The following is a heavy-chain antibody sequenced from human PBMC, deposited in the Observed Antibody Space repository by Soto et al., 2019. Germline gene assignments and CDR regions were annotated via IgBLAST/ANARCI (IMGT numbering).Heavy chain of an antibody. CDR1: GYSFTSYG. CDR3: ARDLTIVPATHPRLENYGMDV. D-gene: IGHD2-2*01. CDR2: VSPYNGHT. Sequence: QVQLVQSAAEVKKPGASVKVSCKASGYSFTSYGISWVRRAPGQGLEWMGWVSPYNGHTQFAQRFQGRVIMTTDTFTKTAYMELRNLRSDDTAHYYCARDLTIVPATHPRLENYGMDVWGQGTTVIVSS. J-gene: IGHJ6*02. V-gene: IGHV1-18*01.